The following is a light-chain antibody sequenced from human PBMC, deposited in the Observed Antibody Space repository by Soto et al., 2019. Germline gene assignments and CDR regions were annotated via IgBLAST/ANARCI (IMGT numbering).Light chain of an antibody. Sequence: EIVLTQSPATLSLSPGERATLSCRASQSVSSYVAWYQSKPGQAPRLLMYDASNRVIGIPARFSGSGSGIDFTLTISSLEPEDFAVYYCQQRSNWSLTFGGGTTVEI. CDR1: QSVSSY. CDR2: DAS. CDR3: QQRSNWSLT. V-gene: IGKV3-11*01. J-gene: IGKJ4*01.